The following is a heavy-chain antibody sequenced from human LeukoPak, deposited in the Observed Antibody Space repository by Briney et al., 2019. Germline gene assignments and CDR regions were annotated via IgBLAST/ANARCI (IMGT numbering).Heavy chain of an antibody. Sequence: NTGGSLRLSCAASGFTVSTDHMSWVRQAPGKGLEWVSSISSSSSYIYYADSVKGRFTISRDNSKNSLYLQMNILRVEDTAVYYCGKLANSGIAGAGTPGDSFDIWGQGTMVTLSS. V-gene: IGHV3-21*01. CDR3: GKLANSGIAGAGTPGDSFDI. D-gene: IGHD6-13*01. J-gene: IGHJ3*02. CDR1: GFTVSTDH. CDR2: ISSSSSYI.